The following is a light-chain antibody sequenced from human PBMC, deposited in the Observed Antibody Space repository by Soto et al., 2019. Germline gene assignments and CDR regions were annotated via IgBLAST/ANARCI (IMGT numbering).Light chain of an antibody. V-gene: IGKV3-20*01. CDR1: QSISSSY. J-gene: IGKJ1*01. CDR2: GAS. Sequence: DIVLTQSPGTLSLSPGERATLSCRASQSISSSYLAWYQQRPGQAPRLLIYGASSRATGIPDRFSGSGSGTDFTLTISRLEPEDFAVYYCQQYCMSPWTFGQGTKVEI. CDR3: QQYCMSPWT.